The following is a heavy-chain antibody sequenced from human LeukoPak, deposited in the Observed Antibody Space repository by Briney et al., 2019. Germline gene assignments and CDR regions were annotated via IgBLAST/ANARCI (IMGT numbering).Heavy chain of an antibody. J-gene: IGHJ4*02. Sequence: SETLSLTCTVSGGSISSYYWTWIRQPPGKGLEWMGYIYYSGSTNYNPSLKSRVTISVDPSKNQFSLKLSSVTAADTAVYLCARGIAVAGMYYFDYWGQGTLVTVS. CDR1: GGSISSYY. CDR2: IYYSGST. D-gene: IGHD6-19*01. V-gene: IGHV4-59*01. CDR3: ARGIAVAGMYYFDY.